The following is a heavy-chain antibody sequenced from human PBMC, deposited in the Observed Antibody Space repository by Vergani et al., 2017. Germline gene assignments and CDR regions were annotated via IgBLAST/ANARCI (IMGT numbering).Heavy chain of an antibody. CDR3: ARTPLGYGGRFDY. D-gene: IGHD4-23*01. CDR1: GYTFTGYY. CDR2: IIPIFGTA. V-gene: IGHV1-69*15. Sequence: QVQLVQSGAEVKKPGSSVKVSCKASGYTFTGYYMHWVRQAPGQGLEWMGRIIPIFGTANYAQKFQGRVTITADESTSTAYMELSSLRSEDTAVYYCARTPLGYGGRFDYWGQGTLVTVSS. J-gene: IGHJ4*02.